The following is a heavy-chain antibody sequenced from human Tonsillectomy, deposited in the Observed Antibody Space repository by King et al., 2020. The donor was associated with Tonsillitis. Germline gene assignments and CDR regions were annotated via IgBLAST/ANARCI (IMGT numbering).Heavy chain of an antibody. D-gene: IGHD3-9*01. CDR2: INPNSGGT. V-gene: IGHV1-2*02. Sequence: HVQLVESGPAVAKPGASVQVSCKTSGYPFATYYIHWVRQAPGQGLEWMGWINPNSGGTNFAQKFQDRVTLTRDTSISTAYMELSSLRSDDTAVYYCARDLYLTSYDALTGFYYWGQGTLVTVSS. CDR1: GYPFATYY. CDR3: ARDLYLTSYDALTGFYY. J-gene: IGHJ4*02.